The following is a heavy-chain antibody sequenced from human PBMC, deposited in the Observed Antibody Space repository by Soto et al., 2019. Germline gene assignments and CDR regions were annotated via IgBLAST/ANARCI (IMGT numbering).Heavy chain of an antibody. Sequence: GGSLRLSCAASGFTFSSYGMHWVRQAPGKGLEWVAVISYDGSNKYYADSVKGRFTISRDNSKNTLYLQMNSLRAEDTAVYYCAKDQYYYDSSGYYEVFDYWGQGTLVTVSS. CDR2: ISYDGSNK. CDR3: AKDQYYYDSSGYYEVFDY. J-gene: IGHJ4*02. V-gene: IGHV3-30*18. CDR1: GFTFSSYG. D-gene: IGHD3-22*01.